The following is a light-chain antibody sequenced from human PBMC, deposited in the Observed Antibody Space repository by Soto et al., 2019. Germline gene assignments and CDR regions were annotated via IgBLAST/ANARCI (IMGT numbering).Light chain of an antibody. V-gene: IGKV3-15*01. J-gene: IGKJ1*01. Sequence: ETVMTQSPATLSVSPGESATVSCRASQSVSTNLAWYQQKPGQAPRLLIYSASTRVTGMPGRFSGSGSGTEFTLTISSLQSEDSAVYYCQQYKNWPRTFGQGTKVEIK. CDR1: QSVSTN. CDR3: QQYKNWPRT. CDR2: SAS.